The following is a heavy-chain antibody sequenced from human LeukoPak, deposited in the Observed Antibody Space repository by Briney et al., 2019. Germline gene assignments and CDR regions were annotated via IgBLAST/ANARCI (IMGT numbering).Heavy chain of an antibody. CDR1: GGSINNYN. Sequence: PSETLSLTCTVSGGSINNYNWSWIRQPPGKRLEWIGYIHYTGSTNYNPSLKSRVTISVDTSKNQFSLKLSSVTAADTAVYYCARDWRFLEWTQAFDIWGQGTMVIVSS. CDR3: ARDWRFLEWTQAFDI. V-gene: IGHV4-59*01. D-gene: IGHD3-3*01. CDR2: IHYTGST. J-gene: IGHJ3*02.